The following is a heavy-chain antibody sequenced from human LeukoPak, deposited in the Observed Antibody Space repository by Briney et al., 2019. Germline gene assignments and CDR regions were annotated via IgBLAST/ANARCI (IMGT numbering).Heavy chain of an antibody. CDR1: GFTFSSYA. D-gene: IGHD2-2*01. CDR3: ANRFCTSSGCGVAY. J-gene: IGHJ4*02. CDR2: ISGRGHTT. Sequence: GGSLRLSCAASGFTFSSYAMSWVRQAPGKGLEWVSGISGRGHTTYHADSVKGRFTISRDNSKNTLYLQLNSLRGDDTAVYYCANRFCTSSGCGVAYWGQGTLVTVSS. V-gene: IGHV3-23*01.